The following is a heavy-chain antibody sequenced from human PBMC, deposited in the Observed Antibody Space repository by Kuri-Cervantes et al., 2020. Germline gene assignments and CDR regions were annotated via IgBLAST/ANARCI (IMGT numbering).Heavy chain of an antibody. Sequence: ESLKISCAVSGGSISSGGYYWSWIRQPPGKGLEWIGEINHSGSTNYNPSLKSRVTISVDTSKNQFSLKLSSVTAADTAVYYCARRGSGWSLVYWGQGTRVTVSS. D-gene: IGHD6-19*01. J-gene: IGHJ4*02. CDR1: GGSISSGGYY. V-gene: IGHV4-34*01. CDR3: ARRGSGWSLVY. CDR2: INHSGST.